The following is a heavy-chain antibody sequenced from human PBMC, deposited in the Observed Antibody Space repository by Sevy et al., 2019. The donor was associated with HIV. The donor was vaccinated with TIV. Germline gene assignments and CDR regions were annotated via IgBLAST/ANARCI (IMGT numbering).Heavy chain of an antibody. Sequence: GGSLRLSCTASGFIFGDYGMSWVRQAPGKGLEWIAFFKSKIHGGTTENAASVKGRFTISRDDSQNIIYLQMSNLKTEDTGVYYCTRWSGSQSIFDYWGQGTLVTVSS. CDR3: TRWSGSQSIFDY. J-gene: IGHJ4*02. CDR1: GFIFGDYG. CDR2: FKSKIHGGTT. D-gene: IGHD1-26*01. V-gene: IGHV3-49*04.